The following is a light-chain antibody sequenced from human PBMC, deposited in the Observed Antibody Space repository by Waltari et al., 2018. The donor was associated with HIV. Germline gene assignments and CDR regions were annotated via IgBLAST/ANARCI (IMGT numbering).Light chain of an antibody. CDR2: GKN. V-gene: IGLV3-19*01. J-gene: IGLJ1*01. CDR1: SLRSYY. Sequence: SSELTQDPDVSVALGQTLKITCQGDSLRSYYANWYQQKPGQAPVLVLHGKNSRPSGVPDRFSVSTSGSTAALTISGAQAEDEAVYHCHSRDSSGYSYVFGNGTQVTVL. CDR3: HSRDSSGYSYV.